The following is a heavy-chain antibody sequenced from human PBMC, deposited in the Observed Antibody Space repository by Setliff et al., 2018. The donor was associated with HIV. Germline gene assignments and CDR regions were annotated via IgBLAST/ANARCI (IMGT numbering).Heavy chain of an antibody. CDR2: INDSSSYR. CDR1: GFTFSDYY. Sequence: GGSLRLSCAASGFTFSDYYLTWIRQAPGKGLEWVSYINDSSSYRNYADSVKGRFTISRDDAEKSVYLQMNSLRAEDTAVYYCARAGVVEGYYYYYYMDVWGKGTTVTVSS. V-gene: IGHV3-11*06. J-gene: IGHJ6*03. CDR3: ARAGVVEGYYYYYYMDV. D-gene: IGHD2-15*01.